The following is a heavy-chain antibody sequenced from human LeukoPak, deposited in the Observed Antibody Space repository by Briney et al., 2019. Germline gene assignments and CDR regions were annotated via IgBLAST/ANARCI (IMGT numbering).Heavy chain of an antibody. CDR2: IYDSGST. V-gene: IGHV4-59*01. J-gene: IGHJ6*03. CDR3: ARTTEAHSWQTRYYSYYMDV. Sequence: SETLSLSCTVSGGSISSYYWSWIRQPPGKGLERIGFIYDSGSTNYNPSLKSRVTISVDTSKNQFSLKLRSVTAADTAVYYCARTTEAHSWQTRYYSYYMDVWGKGTTVTVSS. D-gene: IGHD6-13*01. CDR1: GGSISSYY.